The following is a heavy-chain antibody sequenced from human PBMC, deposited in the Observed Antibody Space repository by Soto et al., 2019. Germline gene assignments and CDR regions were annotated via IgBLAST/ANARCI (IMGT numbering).Heavy chain of an antibody. CDR2: VKSKAGGGTT. CDR1: GFTFSNIW. CDR3: TTDKGVPNPHTSTRYSVGFDW. J-gene: IGHJ4*02. Sequence: EVQLVESGGGLVKPGGSLRLSCAASGFTFSNIWMNWVRQAPGEGLEWVGRVKSKAGGGTTDYGAPVNGRFTISRDDSKNMVFLEMNSLKPEDTAVYFCTTDKGVPNPHTSTRYSVGFDWWGQGTLVTVSS. D-gene: IGHD6-13*01. V-gene: IGHV3-15*07.